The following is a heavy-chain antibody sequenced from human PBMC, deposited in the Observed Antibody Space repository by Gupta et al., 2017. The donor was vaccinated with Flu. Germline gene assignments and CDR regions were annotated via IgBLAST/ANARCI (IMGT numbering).Heavy chain of an antibody. CDR3: VGFCSSTSCPRNTFDI. V-gene: IGHV4-39*02. J-gene: IGHJ3*02. CDR2: VSSRRPT. Sequence: QVQLQESGPGLAKPSETLSLTCHVSVGSVNPSTHYWRFVRQPPGKGLDWIGTVSSRRPTSHSPSLNSRVTISLDTSKNHFSLRLKSVTAADTAVYFCVGFCSSTSCPRNTFDIWGHGTMVTVSS. D-gene: IGHD2-2*01. CDR1: VGSVNPSTHY.